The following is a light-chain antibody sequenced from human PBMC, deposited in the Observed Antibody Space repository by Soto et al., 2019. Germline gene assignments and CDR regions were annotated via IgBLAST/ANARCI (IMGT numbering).Light chain of an antibody. Sequence: QSVLTQPASVSGAPGQSITISCPGTSRDVGAYKYVSWYQQHPGKVPKLIIYGVSNGPSGVSNRFSGSKSGNTAFLTISGLQPEDEADYYCSSFTGTTTLDVFGTGTKVTVL. V-gene: IGLV2-14*03. CDR3: SSFTGTTTLDV. J-gene: IGLJ1*01. CDR1: SRDVGAYKY. CDR2: GVS.